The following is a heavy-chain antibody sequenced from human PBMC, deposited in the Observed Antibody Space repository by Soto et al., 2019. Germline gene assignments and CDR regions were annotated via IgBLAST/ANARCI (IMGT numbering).Heavy chain of an antibody. CDR3: ARGGITMVRAPQPNVYGMDV. J-gene: IGHJ6*02. V-gene: IGHV1-69*01. CDR2: IIPIFGTA. Sequence: QVQLVQSGAEVKKPGSSVKVSCKASGGTFSSYAISWVRQAPGQGLEWMGGIIPIFGTANYAQKFQGRVTITADESTSTAFMELSSLRSEDTDVYYCARGGITMVRAPQPNVYGMDVWGQGTTVTVSS. D-gene: IGHD3-10*01. CDR1: GGTFSSYA.